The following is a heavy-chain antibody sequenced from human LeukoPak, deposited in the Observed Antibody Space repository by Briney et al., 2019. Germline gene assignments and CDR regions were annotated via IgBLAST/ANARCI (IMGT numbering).Heavy chain of an antibody. J-gene: IGHJ4*02. D-gene: IGHD5-24*01. V-gene: IGHV4-61*02. CDR2: IYTSGST. CDR1: GGSISSGSYY. Sequence: SETLSLTCTVSGGSISSGSYYWSWIRQPAGKGLEWIGRIYTSGSTNYNPSLKSRGTISVDTSKNQFSLKLSSVTAADTAVYYCARCRDGYNYYDYWGQGTLVTVSS. CDR3: ARCRDGYNYYDY.